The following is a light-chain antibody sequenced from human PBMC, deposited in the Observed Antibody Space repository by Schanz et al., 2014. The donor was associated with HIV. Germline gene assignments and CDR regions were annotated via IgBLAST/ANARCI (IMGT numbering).Light chain of an antibody. CDR2: DVN. J-gene: IGLJ2*01. V-gene: IGLV2-14*03. CDR1: SIDVGGYDY. Sequence: QSVLTQPASLSGSPGQSITISCTGTSIDVGGYDYVSWYQQHPGKAPKLMIYDVNSRPSGVSARFSGSKSANTASLTISGLQADDEGDYYCTSYTTTRTVAFGGGTKLTVL. CDR3: TSYTTTRTVA.